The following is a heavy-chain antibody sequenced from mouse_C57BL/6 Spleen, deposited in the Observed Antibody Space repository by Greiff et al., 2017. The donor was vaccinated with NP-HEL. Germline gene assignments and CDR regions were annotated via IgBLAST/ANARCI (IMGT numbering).Heavy chain of an antibody. V-gene: IGHV5-16*01. CDR3: ARNYGNTWFAY. Sequence: EVMLVESEGGLVQPGSSMKLSCTASGFTFSDYYMAWVRQVPEKGLEWVANINYDGSSTYYLDSLKSRFIISIDNAKNILYLQMSSLKSEDTATYYCARNYGNTWFAYWGQGTLVTVSA. D-gene: IGHD2-1*01. J-gene: IGHJ3*01. CDR1: GFTFSDYY. CDR2: INYDGSST.